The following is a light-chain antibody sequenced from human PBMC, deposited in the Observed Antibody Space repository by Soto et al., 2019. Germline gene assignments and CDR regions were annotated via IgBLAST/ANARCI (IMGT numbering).Light chain of an antibody. CDR2: LEGSGSY. CDR3: NTWDTSVVV. V-gene: IGLV4-60*03. Sequence: QPVLTQSSSASASLGSSVNLTCTLSSGHSTSVIAWHQQQPGKAPRYLLKLEGSGSYNKGSGIPDRFSGSSSGAARSLTVSDLQSEDEADYYCNTWDTSVVVFGGGTKVTVL. J-gene: IGLJ2*01. CDR1: SGHSTSV.